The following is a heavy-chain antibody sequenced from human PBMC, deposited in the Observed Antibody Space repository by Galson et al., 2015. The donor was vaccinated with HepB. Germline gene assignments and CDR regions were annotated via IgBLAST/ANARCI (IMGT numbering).Heavy chain of an antibody. V-gene: IGHV3-64*01. CDR2: ISRSGGTT. D-gene: IGHD5-18*01. CDR3: VRSADISMGRGGDY. J-gene: IGHJ4*02. CDR1: EFTFSSYA. Sequence: SLRLSCAASEFTFSSYAMHWVRQAPGKGLEYVSGISRSGGTTYYGNSVEGRFTISRDSSDNTLYLQMGSLRAEDTAVYYCVRSADISMGRGGDYWGQGTLVTVSS.